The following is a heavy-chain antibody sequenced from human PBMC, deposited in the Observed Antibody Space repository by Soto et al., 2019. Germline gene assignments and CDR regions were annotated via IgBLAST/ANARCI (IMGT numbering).Heavy chain of an antibody. CDR2: ICHSGRT. CDR3: ARSNLSCPDY. J-gene: IGHJ4*02. CDR1: DGAMRSYY. V-gene: IGHV4-59*12. Sequence: SETLSLTCAVSDGAMRSYYWTWIRQAPGKGLEWLGGICHSGRTNYNPSLKSRVTMSVDTSNKQFALKVSSVTAADTAVYYCARSNLSCPDYWGQGTLVTVSS.